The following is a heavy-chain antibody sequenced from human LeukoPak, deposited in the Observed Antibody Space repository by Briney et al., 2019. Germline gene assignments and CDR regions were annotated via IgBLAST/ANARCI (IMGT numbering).Heavy chain of an antibody. CDR1: VFTLADLS. CDR3: ATGVFCATTTCPGYQHYYYFMDV. D-gene: IGHD2-2*01. V-gene: IGHV1-24*01. Sequence: GASVKVSCKFSVFTLADLSMHWVRQAPGKGLEWVGGFDRKNGDTIYAQRFRGRVTLTEDTSTGTAYMDLSSLSADDTAVYYCATGVFCATTTCPGYQHYYYFMDVWGKGTTVTVSS. CDR2: FDRKNGDT. J-gene: IGHJ6*03.